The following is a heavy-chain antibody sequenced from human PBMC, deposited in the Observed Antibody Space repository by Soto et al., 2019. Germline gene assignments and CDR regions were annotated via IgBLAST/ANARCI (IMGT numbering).Heavy chain of an antibody. D-gene: IGHD2-21*01. V-gene: IGHV3-13*01. J-gene: IGHJ4*02. CDR2: ISTAGNT. Sequence: GSLRLSCAASGFTFSNYDMHWVRQATGKGLEWVSTISTAGNTYSPGSVEGRFTISRENAKNSLYLQMNSLRVDDTAVYYCARGRDSGLYYFDYWGQGTLVTVSS. CDR3: ARGRDSGLYYFDY. CDR1: GFTFSNYD.